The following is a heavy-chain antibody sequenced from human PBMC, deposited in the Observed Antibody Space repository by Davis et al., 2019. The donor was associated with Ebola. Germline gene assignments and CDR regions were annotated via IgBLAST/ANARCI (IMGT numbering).Heavy chain of an antibody. D-gene: IGHD2-15*01. J-gene: IGHJ5*02. CDR2: IYYSGST. V-gene: IGHV4-39*07. Sequence: MPSETLSLTCTVSGGSISSSSYYWGWIRQPPGKGLEWIGSIYYSGSTYYNPSLKSRVTISVDTSKNQFSLKLSSVTAADTAVYYCAREVPSRIQSWFDPWGQGTLVTVSS. CDR3: AREVPSRIQSWFDP. CDR1: GGSISSSSYY.